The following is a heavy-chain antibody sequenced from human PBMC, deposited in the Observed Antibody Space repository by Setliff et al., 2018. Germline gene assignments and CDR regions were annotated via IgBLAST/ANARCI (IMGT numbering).Heavy chain of an antibody. CDR2: INHSGST. CDR1: GGSFSGYY. CDR3: ARTPDGFLGDGYNLNTLGYFDS. V-gene: IGHV4-34*01. Sequence: SETLSLTCAVYGGSFSGYYWSWIRQPPGKGLEWIGEINHSGSTNYNPSLKSRVTISVDTSKTQFSLKLSSVTAADTAVYYCARTPDGFLGDGYNLNTLGYFDSWGQGTLVTVSS. J-gene: IGHJ4*02. D-gene: IGHD3-3*01.